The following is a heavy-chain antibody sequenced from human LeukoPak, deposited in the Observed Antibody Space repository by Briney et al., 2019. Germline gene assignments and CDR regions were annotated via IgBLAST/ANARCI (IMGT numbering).Heavy chain of an antibody. CDR3: ARDGSYCRNGVCYRTRFDY. J-gene: IGHJ4*02. Sequence: GGSLRLSCAASGCTFSSYPMHWLRQAPGKGLEWVAVISYDGSNKYYADSVKGRFTISRDNSKNTLYLHMNRRRAEDPAAYYCARDGSYCRNGVCYRTRFDYWGQGTLVTVSS. CDR2: ISYDGSNK. CDR1: GCTFSSYP. D-gene: IGHD2-8*01. V-gene: IGHV3-30-3*01.